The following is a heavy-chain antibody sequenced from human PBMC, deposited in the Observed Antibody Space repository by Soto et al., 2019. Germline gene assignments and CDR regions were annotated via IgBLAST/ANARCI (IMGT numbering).Heavy chain of an antibody. CDR1: GYTFTSYG. CDR2: ISAYNGNT. D-gene: IGHD3-22*01. CDR3: ARVGYYYDSSGYTTVDAFEI. Sequence: ASVKVSCKASGYTFTSYGISWVRQAPGQGLEWMGWISAYNGNTNYAQKLQGRVTMTTDTSTSTAYMELRSLRSDDTAVYYCARVGYYYDSSGYTTVDAFEIWGQGTMVNVSS. J-gene: IGHJ3*02. V-gene: IGHV1-18*01.